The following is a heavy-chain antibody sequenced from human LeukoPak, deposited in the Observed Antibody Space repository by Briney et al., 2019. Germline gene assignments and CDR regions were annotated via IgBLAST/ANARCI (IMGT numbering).Heavy chain of an antibody. J-gene: IGHJ4*02. CDR1: GGSVSSGSYY. CDR3: ARAPSAYYYDSSGYDY. Sequence: SETLSHTCTVSGGSVSSGSYYWSWIRQPPGKGLEWIGYIYYSGSTNYNPSLESRVTISVDTSENQFSLKLSSVTAADTAMYYCARAPSAYYYDSSGYDYWGQGTLVTVSS. V-gene: IGHV4-61*01. D-gene: IGHD3-22*01. CDR2: IYYSGST.